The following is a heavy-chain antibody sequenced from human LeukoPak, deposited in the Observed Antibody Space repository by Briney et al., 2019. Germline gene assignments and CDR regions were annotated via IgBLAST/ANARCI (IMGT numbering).Heavy chain of an antibody. D-gene: IGHD1-26*01. CDR2: IIPIFDTA. Sequence: SVKVSCKASGGTFSSYAISWVRQAPGQGLEWMGGIIPIFDTAKYAQKFEGKITITADESTSTAYMEVSSLRSEDTAVYYCAREGAPYSGSYYEYWGQGTLVTVSS. CDR3: AREGAPYSGSYYEY. V-gene: IGHV1-69*13. CDR1: GGTFSSYA. J-gene: IGHJ4*02.